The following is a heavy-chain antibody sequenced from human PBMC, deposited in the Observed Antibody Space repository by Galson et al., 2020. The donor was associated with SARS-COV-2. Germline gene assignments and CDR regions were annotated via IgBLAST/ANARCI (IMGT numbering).Heavy chain of an antibody. CDR1: GFTFSSHY. CDR3: ARWLARQSEFDY. D-gene: IGHD6-19*01. CDR2: INQDGGRK. J-gene: IGHJ4*02. Sequence: GGSLRLSCSASGFTFSSHYMTWVRQAPGKGLEWVANINQDGGRKEYVDSAKGRFTISRDNAESSLYLQMNSLRVEDTAVYFCARWLARQSEFDYWGQGTLVTVSS. V-gene: IGHV3-7*01.